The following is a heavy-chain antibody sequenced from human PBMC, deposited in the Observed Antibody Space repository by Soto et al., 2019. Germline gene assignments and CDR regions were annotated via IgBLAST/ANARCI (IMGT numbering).Heavy chain of an antibody. CDR3: ARDNRAYGMDV. CDR1: GGSISSGDYY. Sequence: PSETLSLTCTVSGGSISSGDYYWSWIRQPPGKGLEWIGYIYYSGSTYYNPSLKSRVTISVDTSKNQFSLKLSSVTAADTAVYYCARDNRAYGMDVWGQGTTVTVSS. CDR2: IYYSGST. J-gene: IGHJ6*02. V-gene: IGHV4-30-4*01.